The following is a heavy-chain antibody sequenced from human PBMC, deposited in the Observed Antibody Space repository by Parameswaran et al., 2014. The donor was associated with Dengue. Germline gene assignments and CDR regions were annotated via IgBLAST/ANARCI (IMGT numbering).Heavy chain of an antibody. CDR2: IYSGGST. CDR1: GFTVSSNY. J-gene: IGHJ6*02. CDR3: ARDDYFRKSMDV. V-gene: IGHV3-53*01. D-gene: IGHD2/OR15-2a*01. Sequence: QAGGSLRLSCAASGFTVSSNYMSWVRQAPGKGLEWVSVIYSGGSTYYADSVKGRFTISRDNSKNTLYLQMNSLRAEDTAVYYCARDDYFRKSMDVWGQGTTVTVSS.